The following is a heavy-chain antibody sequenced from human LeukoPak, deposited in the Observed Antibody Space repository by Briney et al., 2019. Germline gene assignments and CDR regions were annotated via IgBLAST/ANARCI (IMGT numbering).Heavy chain of an antibody. D-gene: IGHD4-17*01. CDR3: ARLEDYVLEY. V-gene: IGHV4-59*08. Sequence: SETLSLTCSVSGVSIGTYYGGWVRQPPGKGLEWIGYINYRGTTSYNPSLKSRVTISVDTSKNQFFLNLMSATAADTAVYYCARLEDYVLEYWGLGTLVTVSS. J-gene: IGHJ4*02. CDR1: GVSIGTYY. CDR2: INYRGTT.